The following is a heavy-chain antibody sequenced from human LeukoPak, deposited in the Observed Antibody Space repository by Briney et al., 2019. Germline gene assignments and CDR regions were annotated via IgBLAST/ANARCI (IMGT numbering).Heavy chain of an antibody. J-gene: IGHJ4*02. CDR3: ATNSGYDFNY. CDR1: GFTFSNYW. V-gene: IGHV3-74*01. CDR2: INGDGSIT. Sequence: GGSLRLSCAASGFTFSNYWMHWVRHAPGKGLVWVSRINGDGSITTYADSVQGRFTISRDNAKKTLYLQVNSLRAEDTAMYYCATNSGYDFNYWGQGSLVTVSS. D-gene: IGHD5-12*01.